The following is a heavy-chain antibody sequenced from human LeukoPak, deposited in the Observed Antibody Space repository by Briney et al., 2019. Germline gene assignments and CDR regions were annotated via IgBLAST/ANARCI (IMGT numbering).Heavy chain of an antibody. CDR2: INPSGGST. J-gene: IGHJ4*02. D-gene: IGHD2/OR15-2a*01. Sequence: ASVKVSCKASGYTFTSYGISWVRQAPGQGLEWMGIINPSGGSTSYAQKFQGRVTMTRDTSTSTVYMELSSLRSEDTAVYYCARDFPEYYSDYWGQGTLVTVSS. CDR1: GYTFTSYG. CDR3: ARDFPEYYSDY. V-gene: IGHV1-46*01.